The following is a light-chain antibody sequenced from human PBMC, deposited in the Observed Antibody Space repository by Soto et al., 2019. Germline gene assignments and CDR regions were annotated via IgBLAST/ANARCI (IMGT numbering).Light chain of an antibody. J-gene: IGKJ5*01. CDR1: QSVGRH. CDR2: GAS. V-gene: IGKV1-39*01. CDR3: QQYNNWPIT. Sequence: DIQMTQSPSSLSASVGDSVTITFRASQSVGRHLNWYQQKPGKAPKFLIYGASTLQSGVPSRFSGSGSGTEFTLTISSLQSEDFAVYYCQQYNNWPITFGQGTRLEIK.